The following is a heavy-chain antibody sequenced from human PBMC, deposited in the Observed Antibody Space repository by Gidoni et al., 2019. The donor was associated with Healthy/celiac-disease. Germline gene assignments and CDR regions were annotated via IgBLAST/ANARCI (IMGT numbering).Heavy chain of an antibody. D-gene: IGHD3-9*01. CDR3: AHGPLRYFDWLPAYFDY. J-gene: IGHJ4*02. CDR2: IYWNDDK. Sequence: QITLKESGSTLVKPTQTLTLTCPFPGFPPSPSGGGVGWIRQPPGKALAWLALIYWNDDKRYSPSLKSRLTITKDTSKNQVVLTMTNMDPVDTATYYCAHGPLRYFDWLPAYFDYWGQGTLVTVSS. V-gene: IGHV2-5*01. CDR1: GFPPSPSGGG.